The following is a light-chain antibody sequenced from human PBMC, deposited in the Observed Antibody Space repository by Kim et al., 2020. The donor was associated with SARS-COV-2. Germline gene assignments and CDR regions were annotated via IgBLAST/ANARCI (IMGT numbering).Light chain of an antibody. J-gene: IGKJ2*01. V-gene: IGKV1-39*01. CDR3: QQSHSIPYT. CDR1: HTISRY. CDR2: AAS. Sequence: DIQMTQSPSSLSASAGDSITITCRASHTISRYLYWYQQKPGKVPNLLISAASTLQSGVPSRFSGGGSGTEFTLTINSLQPEDSATYYCQQSHSIPYTFGQGTKLEI.